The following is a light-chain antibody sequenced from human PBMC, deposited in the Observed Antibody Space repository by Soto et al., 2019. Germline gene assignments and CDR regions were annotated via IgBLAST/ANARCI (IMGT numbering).Light chain of an antibody. Sequence: EIVLSQSPAAVSLSPRGRATLSCRASQSVSSYLAWYQQKPGQAPRLLIYDASNRATGIPARFSGSGSGTDFTLTISSLEPEDFAVYYCQQRSNWPPITSGQGTRLEIK. CDR3: QQRSNWPPIT. CDR1: QSVSSY. J-gene: IGKJ5*01. CDR2: DAS. V-gene: IGKV3-11*01.